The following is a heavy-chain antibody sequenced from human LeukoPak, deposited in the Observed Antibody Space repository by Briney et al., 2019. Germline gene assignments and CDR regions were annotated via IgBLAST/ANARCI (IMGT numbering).Heavy chain of an antibody. CDR3: AKDGGMALDY. V-gene: IGHV3-30*18. Sequence: PGGSLRLSCAASGFTFSSYVMHWVRQAPGKGLEWVAVISYDGSNKYYADSVKGRFTISRDNSKNTLYLQMNSLRAEDTAVYYCAKDGGMALDYWGQGTLVTVSS. D-gene: IGHD6-13*01. CDR2: ISYDGSNK. CDR1: GFTFSSYV. J-gene: IGHJ4*02.